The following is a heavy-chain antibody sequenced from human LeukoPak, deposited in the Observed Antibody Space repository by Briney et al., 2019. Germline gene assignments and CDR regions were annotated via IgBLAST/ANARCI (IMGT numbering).Heavy chain of an antibody. CDR3: ASIRGVNLDY. Sequence: SETLSLTCTVSGGSISSSSYYWGWIRQPPGKGLEWIGSIYYSGSTYYNPSLKSRVTISVDTSKNQFSLKLSSVTAADTAVYYCASIRGVNLDYWGQGTLFTVSS. D-gene: IGHD3-10*01. V-gene: IGHV4-39*01. CDR1: GGSISSSSYY. J-gene: IGHJ4*02. CDR2: IYYSGST.